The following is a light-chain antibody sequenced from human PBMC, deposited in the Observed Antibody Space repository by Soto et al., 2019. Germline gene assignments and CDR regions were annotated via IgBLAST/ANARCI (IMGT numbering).Light chain of an antibody. CDR1: EGVSRK. Sequence: DIVMTQSPATLSVAPGERVTFSCRAGEGVSRKLAWYQHKPGQAPRLLISGASTGATGIPARFSGSGSGTEFTLTISSLQSEDCAIYYCQQYHTWPITFGGGTKVEIK. V-gene: IGKV3-15*01. CDR2: GAS. CDR3: QQYHTWPIT. J-gene: IGKJ4*01.